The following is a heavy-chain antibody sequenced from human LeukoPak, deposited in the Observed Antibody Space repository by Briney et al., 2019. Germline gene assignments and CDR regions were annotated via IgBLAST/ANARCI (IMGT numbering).Heavy chain of an antibody. Sequence: SVKVSCKASGGTFSSYAISWVRQAPGQGLEWMGRIIPIFGTANYAQKFQGRVTITTDESTSTAYIELSSLRSEDTAVYYCAREPVGATKRFDYWGQGTLVTVSS. CDR1: GGTFSSYA. CDR3: AREPVGATKRFDY. D-gene: IGHD1-26*01. V-gene: IGHV1-69*05. CDR2: IIPIFGTA. J-gene: IGHJ4*02.